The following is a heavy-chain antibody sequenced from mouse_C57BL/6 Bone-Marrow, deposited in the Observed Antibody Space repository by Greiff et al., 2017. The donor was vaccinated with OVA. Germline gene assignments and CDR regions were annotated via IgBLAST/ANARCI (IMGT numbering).Heavy chain of an antibody. D-gene: IGHD1-1*01. CDR2: ISNGGGST. CDR1: GFTFSDYY. V-gene: IGHV5-12*01. CDR3: ARQDPVVGGDAMDY. J-gene: IGHJ4*01. Sequence: EVHLVESGGGLVQPGGSLKLSCAASGFTFSDYYMYWVRQTPEKRLEWVAYISNGGGSTYYPDTVKGRFTISRDNAKNTLYLQMSRLKSEDTAMYYCARQDPVVGGDAMDYWGQGTSVTVSS.